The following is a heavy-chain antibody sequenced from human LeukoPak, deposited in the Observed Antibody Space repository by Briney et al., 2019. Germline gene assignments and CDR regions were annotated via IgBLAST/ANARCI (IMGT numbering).Heavy chain of an antibody. V-gene: IGHV4-4*07. J-gene: IGHJ4*02. Sequence: NPSETLSLTCTVSGGSIRSYYWSWIRQPAEKGLEWIGRIYISGSTNYNPSLKSRVTMSVDTSKNQFSLKLSSVTAADTAVYYCASTSSGYYLTNFDYWGQGTLVTVSS. CDR2: IYISGST. CDR3: ASTSSGYYLTNFDY. CDR1: GGSIRSYY. D-gene: IGHD3-22*01.